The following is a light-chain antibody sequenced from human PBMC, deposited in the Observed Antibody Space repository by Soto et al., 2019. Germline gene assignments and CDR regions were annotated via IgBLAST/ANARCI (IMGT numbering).Light chain of an antibody. CDR3: QQRSNWLWT. V-gene: IGKV3-11*01. CDR1: QSVSSY. CDR2: DAS. J-gene: IGKJ1*01. Sequence: EIVLTQSPATLSLSPGERATLSCRASQSVSSYIAWYQQKPGQAPRLLIYDASNRVTGIPVRFSGSGSGTDFTLTISSLGPEDFAVYYCQQRSNWLWTFGQGTKVEIK.